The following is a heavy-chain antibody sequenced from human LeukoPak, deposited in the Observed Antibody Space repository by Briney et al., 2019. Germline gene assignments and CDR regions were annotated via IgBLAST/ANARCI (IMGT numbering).Heavy chain of an antibody. Sequence: PGGSLRLSCAASGFTFSSYWMSWVRQAPGKGLEWVANIKQGGSEKYYVDSVKGRFTISRDNAKNSLYLQMNSLRAEDTAVYYCAREGGGSSGWFPYYYYYYMDVWGKGTTVTVSS. V-gene: IGHV3-7*01. CDR3: AREGGGSSGWFPYYYYYYMDV. D-gene: IGHD6-19*01. CDR2: IKQGGSEK. CDR1: GFTFSSYW. J-gene: IGHJ6*03.